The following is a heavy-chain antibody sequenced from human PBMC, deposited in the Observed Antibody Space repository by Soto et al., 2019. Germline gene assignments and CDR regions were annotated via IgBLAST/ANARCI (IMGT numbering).Heavy chain of an antibody. CDR2: IIPIFGTA. V-gene: IGHV1-69*01. CDR1: GGTFSSYA. J-gene: IGHJ5*02. CDR3: ARDYDFWSGYYSSVGGNWFDP. Sequence: QVQLVQSGAEVKKPGSSVKVSCKASGGTFSSYAISWVRQAPGQGLEWMGGIIPIFGTANYAQKFQGRVTITADESTSTDYMELSSLRSEDTAVYYCARDYDFWSGYYSSVGGNWFDPWGQGTLVTVSS. D-gene: IGHD3-3*01.